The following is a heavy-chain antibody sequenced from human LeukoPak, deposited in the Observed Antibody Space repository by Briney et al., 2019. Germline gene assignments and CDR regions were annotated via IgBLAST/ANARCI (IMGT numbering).Heavy chain of an antibody. CDR1: GYTFTGYY. CDR3: ARAYSGYEAFDY. D-gene: IGHD5-12*01. J-gene: IGHJ4*02. Sequence: GASVKLSCKASGYTFTGYYIHWVRQAPGQGLEWMGWINPNSGGRNYAQKFQGRVTMTRDTSTTYMELSRLTSDDTAVYYCARAYSGYEAFDYWAREPWSPSPQ. V-gene: IGHV1-2*02. CDR2: INPNSGGR.